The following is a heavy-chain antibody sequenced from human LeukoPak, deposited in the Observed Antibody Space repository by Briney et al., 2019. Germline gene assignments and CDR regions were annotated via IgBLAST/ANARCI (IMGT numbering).Heavy chain of an antibody. Sequence: ASVKVSCKASGYTFTSYGISWVRQAPGQGLEWMGWINPNSGGTNYAQKFQGRVTMTRDTSISTAYMELSRLRSDDTAVYYCARVSYYGSETPYDYWGQGTLVTVSS. CDR2: INPNSGGT. D-gene: IGHD3-10*01. CDR1: GYTFTSYG. CDR3: ARVSYYGSETPYDY. V-gene: IGHV1-2*02. J-gene: IGHJ4*02.